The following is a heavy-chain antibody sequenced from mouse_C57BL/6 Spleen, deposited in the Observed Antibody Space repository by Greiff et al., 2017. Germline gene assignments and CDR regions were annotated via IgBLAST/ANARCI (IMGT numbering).Heavy chain of an antibody. Sequence: QVQLQQSGPELVKPGASVKISCKASGYAFSSSWMNWVKQRPGKGLEWIGRIYPGDGDTNYNGKFKGKATLTADKSSSTAYMQLSSLTSEDSAVYFCARGGIITTVVDYFDCWGQGTTLTVSS. CDR3: ARGGIITTVVDYFDC. CDR2: IYPGDGDT. CDR1: GYAFSSSW. D-gene: IGHD1-1*01. J-gene: IGHJ2*01. V-gene: IGHV1-82*01.